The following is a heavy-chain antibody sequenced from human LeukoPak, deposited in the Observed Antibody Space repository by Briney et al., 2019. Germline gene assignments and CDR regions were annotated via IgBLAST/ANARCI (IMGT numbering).Heavy chain of an antibody. Sequence: SETLSLTCTVSGGSISNYYWSWIRQPAGKGLEWIGRIYTSGSTKYNPSLKSRVTMSVDTSKNQFSLKLSSVTAADTAVYYCARGRPYQLLSYWFDPWGQGTLVTVSS. J-gene: IGHJ5*02. CDR2: IYTSGST. D-gene: IGHD6-6*01. CDR1: GGSISNYY. CDR3: ARGRPYQLLSYWFDP. V-gene: IGHV4-4*07.